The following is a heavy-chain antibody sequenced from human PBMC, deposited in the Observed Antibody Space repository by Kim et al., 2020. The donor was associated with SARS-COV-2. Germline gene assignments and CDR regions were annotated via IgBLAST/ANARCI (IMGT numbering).Heavy chain of an antibody. D-gene: IGHD3-10*01. V-gene: IGHV1-2*02. CDR1: GYTFTGYY. Sequence: ASVKVSCKPSGYTFTGYYIHWVRQAPGQGLEWMGWINPHSGDTDYAQKFQGRVTMTRDTSISTAYMELRRLKSDDTAVYYCARSDDFYGSGSYRPYYFYGMDVWGQGSTVTVSS. CDR2: INPHSGDT. CDR3: ARSDDFYGSGSYRPYYFYGMDV. J-gene: IGHJ6*02.